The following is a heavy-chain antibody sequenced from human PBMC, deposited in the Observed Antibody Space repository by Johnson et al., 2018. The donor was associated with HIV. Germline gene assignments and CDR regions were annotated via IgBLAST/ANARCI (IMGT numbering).Heavy chain of an antibody. Sequence: VHLVESGGGLPQPVGSLRLSSAASAFSFSDHYMGWVRQAPGKGLEWVGRSRNKANSYTTEYAASVKGRFTISRDDSKNSVYLQMNSLKTEDTAVYYCARGPRNPGLDFFDIWGQGTMVTVSS. V-gene: IGHV3-72*01. CDR3: ARGPRNPGLDFFDI. CDR2: SRNKANSYTT. D-gene: IGHD1-14*01. J-gene: IGHJ3*02. CDR1: AFSFSDHY.